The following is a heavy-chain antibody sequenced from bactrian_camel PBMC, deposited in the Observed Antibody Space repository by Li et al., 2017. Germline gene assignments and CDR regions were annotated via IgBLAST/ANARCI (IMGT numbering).Heavy chain of an antibody. CDR1: GPIYSRYC. V-gene: IGHV3S53*01. Sequence: HVQLVESGGGSVQTGGSLRLACSASGPIYSRYCLAWFRQAPGEEREGVAVINGDGGTTYADSVKGRFTISQDNSKRTLYLQMNDLKPEDTAMYYCAADRCYPGWSRSGDEFPYWGRGTQVTVS. CDR3: AADRCYPGWSRSGDEFPY. D-gene: IGHD1*01. J-gene: IGHJ4*01. CDR2: INGDGGT.